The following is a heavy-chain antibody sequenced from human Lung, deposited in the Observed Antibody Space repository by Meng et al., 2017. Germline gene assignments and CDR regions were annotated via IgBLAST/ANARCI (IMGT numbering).Heavy chain of an antibody. J-gene: IGHJ4*02. D-gene: IGHD1-26*01. CDR3: TRFDISSSGRGDY. V-gene: IGHV4-4*02. CDR1: GGSITSSTW. CDR2: IFHSGST. Sequence: QGQLQGSGPGLGKPSGTRSLTCAVSGGSITSSTWWSWVRQTPGKGLEWFGEIFHSGSTNYNPPLESRVTISVDKSKNQFSLKVYPVTAADTATYYCTRFDISSSGRGDYWGQGILVTVSS.